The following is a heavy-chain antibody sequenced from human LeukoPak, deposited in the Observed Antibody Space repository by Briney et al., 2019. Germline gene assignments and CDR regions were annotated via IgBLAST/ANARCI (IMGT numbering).Heavy chain of an antibody. CDR3: ARKRNGCSSTSCYMLDY. CDR2: IIPIFGTA. Sequence: SVKVSCKASGGTFSSYAISWVRQAPGQGLEWMGGIIPIFGTANYAQKFQGRVTITADESTSTAYMELSSLRSEDTAVYYCARKRNGCSSTSCYMLDYWGQGTLVTVSS. CDR1: GGTFSSYA. D-gene: IGHD2-2*02. V-gene: IGHV1-69*01. J-gene: IGHJ4*02.